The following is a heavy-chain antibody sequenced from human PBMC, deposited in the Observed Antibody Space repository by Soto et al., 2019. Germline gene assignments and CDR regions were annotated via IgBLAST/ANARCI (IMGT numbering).Heavy chain of an antibody. J-gene: IGHJ6*02. CDR1: GYTFTGYY. Sequence: GASVKVSCKASGYTFTGYYMHWVRQAPGQGLEWMGWINPNSGGTNYAQKFQGRVTMTRDTSISTAYMELSRLRSDDTAVYYCARIDSSWYLYYYYGMDVWGQGTTVTVSS. CDR3: ARIDSSWYLYYYYGMDV. CDR2: INPNSGGT. V-gene: IGHV1-2*02. D-gene: IGHD6-13*01.